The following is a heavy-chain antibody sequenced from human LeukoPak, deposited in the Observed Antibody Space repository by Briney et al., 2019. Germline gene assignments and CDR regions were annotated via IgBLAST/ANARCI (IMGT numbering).Heavy chain of an antibody. CDR2: IYPGDSDT. Sequence: GESLKISCKGSGYTFTSYWIGWVRQMPGKGLEWMGIIYPGDSDTRYSPSFQGQVTISVDKSISTAYLQWSSLKASDTAMYDCARQRSGWANDAFDIWGQGTMVTVSS. V-gene: IGHV5-51*01. D-gene: IGHD6-19*01. CDR3: ARQRSGWANDAFDI. J-gene: IGHJ3*02. CDR1: GYTFTSYW.